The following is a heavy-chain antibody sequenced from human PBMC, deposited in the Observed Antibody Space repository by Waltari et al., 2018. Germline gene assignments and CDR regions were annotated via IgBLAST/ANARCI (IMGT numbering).Heavy chain of an antibody. J-gene: IGHJ2*01. V-gene: IGHV4-34*01. CDR2: SNHSGST. Sequence: QVQLQQWGAGLLKPSETLSLTCAVYGGSSSGYYWSWIRQPPGKGLEWIGESNHSGSTNYNPSLKSRVTISVDTSKNQFSLKLSSVTAADTAVYYCASGLAAAGPYWYFDLWGRGTLVTVSS. CDR3: ASGLAAAGPYWYFDL. D-gene: IGHD6-13*01. CDR1: GGSSSGYY.